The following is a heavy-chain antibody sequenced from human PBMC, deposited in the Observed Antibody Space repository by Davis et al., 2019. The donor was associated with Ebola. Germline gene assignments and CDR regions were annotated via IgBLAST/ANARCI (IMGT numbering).Heavy chain of an antibody. V-gene: IGHV4-59*01. Sequence: GSLRLSCTVSGGSISSYYWSWIRQPPGKGLEWIGYIYYSGSTNYNPSLKSRVTTSVDTSKNQFSLKLSSVTAADTAVYYCARVRYCSSTSCFYYYYYGMDVWGQGTTVTVSS. CDR3: ARVRYCSSTSCFYYYYYGMDV. CDR1: GGSISSYY. D-gene: IGHD2-2*01. J-gene: IGHJ6*02. CDR2: IYYSGST.